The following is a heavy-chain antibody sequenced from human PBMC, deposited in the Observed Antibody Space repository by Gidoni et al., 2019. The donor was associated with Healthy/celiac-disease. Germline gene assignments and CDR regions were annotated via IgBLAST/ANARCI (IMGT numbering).Heavy chain of an antibody. CDR1: GFTFPSYA. V-gene: IGHV3-23*01. CDR2: ISGSGDST. CDR3: ATDSSSGWSPGWYSGMDV. D-gene: IGHD6-19*01. J-gene: IGHJ6*02. Sequence: EVQLLQSGGGLVQPGGSLRLSCAASGFTFPSYAMSWVRQAPGKGLEWVSRISGSGDSTYYADSVKGRFTISRDNSKNTLYLQMNSLRAEDTAVYFCATDSSSGWSPGWYSGMDVWGQGTTVTVSS.